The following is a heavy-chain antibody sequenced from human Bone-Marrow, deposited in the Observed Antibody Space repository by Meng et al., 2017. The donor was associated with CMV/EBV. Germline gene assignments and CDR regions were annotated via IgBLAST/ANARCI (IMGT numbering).Heavy chain of an antibody. CDR1: GFTFSSYS. D-gene: IGHD6-13*01. V-gene: IGHV3-21*01. CDR3: ARPIPGIAAAGSQNY. J-gene: IGHJ4*02. CDR2: ISSSSSYI. Sequence: GESLKISCAASGFTFSSYSMNWVRQAPGKGLEWVSSISSSSSYIYYADSVKGRFTISRDNAKNSLYLQMNSLRAEDTAVYYCARPIPGIAAAGSQNYWGQGTRVTGSS.